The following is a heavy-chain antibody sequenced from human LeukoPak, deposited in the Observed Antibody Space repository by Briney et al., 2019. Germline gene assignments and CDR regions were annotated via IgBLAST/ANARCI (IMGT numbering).Heavy chain of an antibody. Sequence: SETLSLTCTVSGGSISSYYWSWIRQPPGKGLEWIGYIYYSGSTNYNPSLKSRVTISVDTSKNRFSLKLSSVTAADMAVYYCARVGRGMAPTDKYNWFDPWGQGTLVTVSS. V-gene: IGHV4-59*01. CDR2: IYYSGST. CDR3: ARVGRGMAPTDKYNWFDP. J-gene: IGHJ5*02. CDR1: GGSISSYY. D-gene: IGHD6-13*01.